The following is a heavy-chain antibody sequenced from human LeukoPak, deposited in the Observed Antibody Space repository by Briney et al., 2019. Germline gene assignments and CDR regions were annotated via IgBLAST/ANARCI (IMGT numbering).Heavy chain of an antibody. CDR3: ASPPPSDIVVVPAAIGEYFQH. CDR1: GYSISSGYY. J-gene: IGHJ1*01. Sequence: SETLSLTCAVSGYSISSGYYWGWIRQPPGKGLEWIGSIYHSGSTYYNPSPKSRVTISVDTSKNQFSLKLSSVTAADTAVYYCASPPPSDIVVVPAAIGEYFQHWGQGTLVTVSS. V-gene: IGHV4-38-2*01. CDR2: IYHSGST. D-gene: IGHD2-2*01.